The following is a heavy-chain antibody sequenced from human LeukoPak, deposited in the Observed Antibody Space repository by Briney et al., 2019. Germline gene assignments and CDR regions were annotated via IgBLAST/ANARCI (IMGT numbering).Heavy chain of an antibody. D-gene: IGHD2-15*01. V-gene: IGHV1-69*04. CDR1: GGTFSSYA. Sequence: ASVKVSCRASGGTFSSYAISWVRQAPGQGLEWMGRIIPILGIANYAQKFQGRVTITADKSTSTAYMELSSLRSEDTAVYYCAGEVVVAAQRAFDYWGQGTLVTVSP. J-gene: IGHJ4*02. CDR3: AGEVVVAAQRAFDY. CDR2: IIPILGIA.